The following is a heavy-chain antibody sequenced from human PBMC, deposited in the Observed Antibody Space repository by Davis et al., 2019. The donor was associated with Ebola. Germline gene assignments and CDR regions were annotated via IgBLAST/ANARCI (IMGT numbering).Heavy chain of an antibody. V-gene: IGHV4-34*01. D-gene: IGHD6-13*01. Sequence: MPSETLSLTCAVYGGSFSGYYWSWIRQPPGKGLEWIGEINHSGSTNYNPSLKSRVTISVDTSKNQFSLKLSSVTAADTAVYYCARLCIAAAGVDYYYYGMDVWGKGTTVTVSS. CDR1: GGSFSGYY. CDR2: INHSGST. CDR3: ARLCIAAAGVDYYYYGMDV. J-gene: IGHJ6*04.